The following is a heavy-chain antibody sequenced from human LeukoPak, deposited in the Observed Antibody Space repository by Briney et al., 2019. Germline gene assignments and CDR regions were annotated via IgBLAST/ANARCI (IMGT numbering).Heavy chain of an antibody. Sequence: GASVKVSCKASGNTFTGYYMHWVRQAPGQGLEWMGWINPNSGGTNYAQKFQGRVTMTRDTSISTAYMELSRLRSDDTAVYYCARGIRGIAVVRPPPPGYWGQGTLVTVSS. CDR3: ARGIRGIAVVRPPPPGY. CDR2: INPNSGGT. V-gene: IGHV1-2*02. CDR1: GNTFTGYY. D-gene: IGHD6-19*01. J-gene: IGHJ4*02.